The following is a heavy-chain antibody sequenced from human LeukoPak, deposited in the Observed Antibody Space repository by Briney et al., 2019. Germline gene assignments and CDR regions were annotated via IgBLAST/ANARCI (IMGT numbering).Heavy chain of an antibody. CDR2: ISSNGGST. Sequence: GGSLRLSCSASGFTFSSYAMHWVRQAPGKGLEYVSAISSNGGSTYYAGSVKGRFTISRDNSKNTLYLQMSSLRAEDTAVYYCVKDKGITGTTMYKIPRYYYYGMDVWGKGTTVTASS. CDR3: VKDKGITGTTMYKIPRYYYYGMDV. V-gene: IGHV3-64D*06. D-gene: IGHD1-20*01. CDR1: GFTFSSYA. J-gene: IGHJ6*04.